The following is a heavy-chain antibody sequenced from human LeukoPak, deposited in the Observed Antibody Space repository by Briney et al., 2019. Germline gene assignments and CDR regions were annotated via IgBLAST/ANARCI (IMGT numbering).Heavy chain of an antibody. CDR3: ARHAQFLDPFYYDSSDS. CDR1: GGAISSSSYY. Sequence: SETLSLTCTVSGGAISSSSYYWGWIRQPPGKGLEWIGSIYYSGSTYSNPSLKSRVTISVDTTKNQFSLKLSSVTAAATAWYYCARHAQFLDPFYYDSSDSWGRGTLDPLSP. D-gene: IGHD3-22*01. J-gene: IGHJ4*02. CDR2: IYYSGST. V-gene: IGHV4-39*01.